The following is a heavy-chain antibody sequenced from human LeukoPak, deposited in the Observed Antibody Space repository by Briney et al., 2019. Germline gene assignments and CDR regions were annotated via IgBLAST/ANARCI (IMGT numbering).Heavy chain of an antibody. CDR2: ISGSGGST. V-gene: IGHV3-23*01. J-gene: IGHJ3*02. CDR3: AKDYVGSSSWYESAFDI. Sequence: PGGSLRLCCAASGFTFSSYAMSWVRQAPGKGLEWVSAISGSGGSTYYADSVKGRFTISRDNSKNTLYLQMNSLRAEDTAVYYCAKDYVGSSSWYESAFDIWGQGTMVTVSS. D-gene: IGHD6-13*01. CDR1: GFTFSSYA.